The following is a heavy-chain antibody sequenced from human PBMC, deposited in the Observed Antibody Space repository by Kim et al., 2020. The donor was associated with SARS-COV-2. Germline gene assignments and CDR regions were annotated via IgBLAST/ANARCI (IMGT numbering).Heavy chain of an antibody. CDR2: ISFDGYNR. D-gene: IGHD2-2*02. Sequence: GGSLRLSCAASNFTFSGYAMHWVRQAPGKGLEWVSVISFDGYNRDYADSVKGRFTISRDNSKNTVYLQMSSLRAEDTAVYYCARDPFNPAAQTVYPHYFDFWGRGTLVTVSS. CDR1: NFTFSGYA. J-gene: IGHJ4*02. CDR3: ARDPFNPAAQTVYPHYFDF. V-gene: IGHV3-30-3*01.